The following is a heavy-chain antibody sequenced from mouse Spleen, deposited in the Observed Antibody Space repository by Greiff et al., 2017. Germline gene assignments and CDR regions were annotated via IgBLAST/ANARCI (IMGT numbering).Heavy chain of an antibody. V-gene: IGHV1-80*01. CDR2: IYPGDGDT. J-gene: IGHJ4*01. CDR1: GYAFSSYW. CDR3: ARWDYGQGYYAMDY. D-gene: IGHD1-2*01. Sequence: VQLQQSGAELVKPGASVKISCKASGYAFSSYWMNWVKQRPGKGLEWIGQIYPGDGDTNYNGKFKGKATLTADKSSSTAYMQLSSLTSEDSAVYFCARWDYGQGYYAMDYWGQGTSVTVSS.